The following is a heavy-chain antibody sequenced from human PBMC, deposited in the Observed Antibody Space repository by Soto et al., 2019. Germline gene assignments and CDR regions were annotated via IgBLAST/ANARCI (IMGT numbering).Heavy chain of an antibody. V-gene: IGHV1-46*03. CDR3: ARGSLLEWLFQDAFDI. CDR2: INPSGGST. D-gene: IGHD3-3*01. Sequence: ASVKVSCKASGYTFTSYYMHWVRQAPGQGLEWMGIINPSGGSTSYAQKFQGRVTMTRDTSTSTVHMELSSLRSEDTAVYYCARGSLLEWLFQDAFDIWGQGTMVTVSS. J-gene: IGHJ3*02. CDR1: GYTFTSYY.